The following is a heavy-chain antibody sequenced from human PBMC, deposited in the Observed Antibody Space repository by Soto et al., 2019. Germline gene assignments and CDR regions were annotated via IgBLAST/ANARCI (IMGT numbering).Heavy chain of an antibody. CDR2: IYHSGSI. V-gene: IGHV4-4*02. J-gene: IGHJ4*02. Sequence: QVLLQESGPGLVKPSGTLSLSCAVSGASISSSYWWTWVRQPPGKGLEWIGEIYHSGSINYNPSLKSRVTMSVDKSRNQFSLKLSSVTAADTAVYFCVRREDSSGWHPGSYFDYWGQGTLVTVSS. CDR1: GASISSSYW. D-gene: IGHD6-19*01. CDR3: VRREDSSGWHPGSYFDY.